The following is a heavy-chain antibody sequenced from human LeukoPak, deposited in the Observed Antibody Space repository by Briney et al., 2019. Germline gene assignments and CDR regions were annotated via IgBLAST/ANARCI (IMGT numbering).Heavy chain of an antibody. J-gene: IGHJ4*02. V-gene: IGHV3-30*02. CDR3: AKDFRNGFSRFYYDSSGYWYL. CDR1: GFRFSSYW. CDR2: IRYDGSNK. Sequence: GGSLRLSCAASGFRFSSYWMSWVRQAPGKGLEWVAFIRYDGSNKYYADSVKGRFTISRDNSKNTLYLQMNSLRAEDTAVYYCAKDFRNGFSRFYYDSSGYWYLRGQGTLVTVSS. D-gene: IGHD3-22*01.